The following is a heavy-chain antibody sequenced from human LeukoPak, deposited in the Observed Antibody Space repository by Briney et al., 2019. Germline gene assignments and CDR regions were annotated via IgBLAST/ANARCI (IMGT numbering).Heavy chain of an antibody. CDR1: GFXFSSYA. Sequence: PGGSLRLSCAASGFXFSSYAIHWVRQAPGKGLEWVAVISYDGSNKYYADSVKGRFTISRDNFKNTLYLQMNSLRAEDTAVYYCARDQNNWFDPWGQGTLVTVSS. CDR3: ARDQNNWFDP. CDR2: ISYDGSNK. V-gene: IGHV3-30-3*01. J-gene: IGHJ5*02.